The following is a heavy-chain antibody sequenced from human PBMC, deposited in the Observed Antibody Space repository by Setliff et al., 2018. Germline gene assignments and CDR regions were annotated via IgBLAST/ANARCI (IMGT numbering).Heavy chain of an antibody. D-gene: IGHD3-3*01. J-gene: IGHJ6*03. CDR1: DDSISSRRYY. Sequence: SETLSLTCSVSDDSISSRRYYWGWFRQPAGKELEWVGQIYTSWSTNYNPSLKSRVTISLDTSKNQFSLSLTSVTAADTAVYYCARMSGFQYIHVWVKGTTVTVSS. CDR2: IYTSWST. V-gene: IGHV4-61*09. CDR3: ARMSGFQYIHV.